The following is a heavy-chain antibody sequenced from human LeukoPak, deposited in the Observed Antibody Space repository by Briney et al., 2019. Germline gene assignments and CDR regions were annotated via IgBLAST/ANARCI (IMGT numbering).Heavy chain of an antibody. CDR2: IKQAGSEK. CDR3: ARTGHSSGWSAYFDF. V-gene: IGHV3-7*01. J-gene: IGHJ4*02. CDR1: GFTFSNYW. D-gene: IGHD6-19*01. Sequence: GGSLRLSCAASGFTFSNYWMSWVRQAPGKGLEWVANIKQAGSEKYYVVSVKGRFTISRDNAKNSLYLQMNSLRAEDTAVYYCARTGHSSGWSAYFDFWGQGTLVTVSS.